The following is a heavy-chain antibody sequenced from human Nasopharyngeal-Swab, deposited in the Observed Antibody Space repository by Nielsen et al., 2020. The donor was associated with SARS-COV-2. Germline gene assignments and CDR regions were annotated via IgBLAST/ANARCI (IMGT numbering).Heavy chain of an antibody. CDR1: GGSISSSNW. J-gene: IGHJ4*02. D-gene: IGHD5-18*01. Sequence: SETLSLTCAVSGGSISSSNWWSWVRQPPGKGLEWIGEIYHSGSPNYNPSLKSRVTISAHHHPHPVSLKLSSVTAADTAVYYCALSARGYRYPSPFDYWGQGTLVTVSS. V-gene: IGHV4-4*02. CDR3: ALSARGYRYPSPFDY. CDR2: IYHSGSP.